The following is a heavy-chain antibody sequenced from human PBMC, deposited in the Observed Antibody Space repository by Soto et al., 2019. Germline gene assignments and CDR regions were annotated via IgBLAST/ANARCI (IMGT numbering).Heavy chain of an antibody. CDR3: ARAVVVVAAAGWVDY. CDR2: IYYSGST. J-gene: IGHJ4*02. D-gene: IGHD2-15*01. V-gene: IGHV4-31*03. CDR1: GGSISRGGYY. Sequence: SETLSLTCTVSGGSISRGGYYWSWIRQHPGKGLEWIGYIYYSGSTYYNPSLKSRVTISVDTSKNQFSLKLSSVTAADTAVYYCARAVVVVAAAGWVDYWGQGTLVTVSS.